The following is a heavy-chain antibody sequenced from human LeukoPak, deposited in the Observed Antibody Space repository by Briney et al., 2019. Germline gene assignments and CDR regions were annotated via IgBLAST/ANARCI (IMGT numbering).Heavy chain of an antibody. D-gene: IGHD6-19*01. V-gene: IGHV4-4*07. J-gene: IGHJ4*02. Sequence: SETLSLTCTVSGGSISSYHWSWIRQPAGKGLEWIGHIYTPGSTKYNPSLKSRVTMSVDTSKNQFSLKLSSVTAADTAVYYCARDVYEQWLPGAFDYWGQGTLVTVSS. CDR3: ARDVYEQWLPGAFDY. CDR2: IYTPGST. CDR1: GGSISSYH.